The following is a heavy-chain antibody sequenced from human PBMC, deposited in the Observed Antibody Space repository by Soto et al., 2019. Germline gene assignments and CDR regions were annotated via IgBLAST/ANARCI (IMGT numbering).Heavy chain of an antibody. J-gene: IGHJ5*02. D-gene: IGHD3-3*01. CDR2: VYHSGST. Sequence: QVQLQESGPGLVKPSGTLSLTCAVSGGSISSTNWWIWVRQPPGKGLEWIGEVYHSGSTNYNPSLKSRVTISMDKSKNQFSLNLNSVTVADTAIYYCARGVLPTIFGVVIAGFDPWGQGTLVTVSS. CDR1: GGSISSTNW. V-gene: IGHV4-4*02. CDR3: ARGVLPTIFGVVIAGFDP.